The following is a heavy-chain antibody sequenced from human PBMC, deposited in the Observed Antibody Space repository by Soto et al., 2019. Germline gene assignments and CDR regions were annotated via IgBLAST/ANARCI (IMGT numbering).Heavy chain of an antibody. J-gene: IGHJ6*03. Sequence: QVQLVQSGGEVEKPGASVKVSCKASGYTFTNYAVHWVRQAPGHRLEWMGWFNAGNGNTRFSQNLQGRVTITRDTSARTVYMELSTLRSEDTAVYYRARGHLAVVPVASWFYYMDVWGKGTTVTVSS. D-gene: IGHD2-2*01. CDR2: FNAGNGNT. CDR3: ARGHLAVVPVASWFYYMDV. CDR1: GYTFTNYA. V-gene: IGHV1-3*01.